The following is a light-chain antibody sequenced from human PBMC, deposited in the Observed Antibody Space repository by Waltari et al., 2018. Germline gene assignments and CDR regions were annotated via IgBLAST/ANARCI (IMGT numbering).Light chain of an antibody. CDR2: VTT. Sequence: QSVLTQPPSVSGAPGQRVTISCTGSSSNIGASYDVHWYQQFPGTAPKLLISVTTNRPSCVPDLFSGSKSGTSASLAITGLQAEDEADYYCQSCDSSLSGSFVFGTGTKVTVL. CDR3: QSCDSSLSGSFV. J-gene: IGLJ1*01. CDR1: SSNIGASYD. V-gene: IGLV1-40*01.